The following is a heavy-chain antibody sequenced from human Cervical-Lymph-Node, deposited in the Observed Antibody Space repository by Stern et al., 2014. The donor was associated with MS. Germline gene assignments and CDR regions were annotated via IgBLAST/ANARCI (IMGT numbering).Heavy chain of an antibody. CDR2: ISYDGSNK. CDR3: AEGERFDY. J-gene: IGHJ4*02. CDR1: GFTFSSYG. V-gene: IGHV3-30*18. Sequence: VQLVESGGGVVQPGRSLRLSCAASGFTFSSYGMHWVRQAPGKGLEWVAVISYDGSNKYYADSVKGRFTISRDNSKNTLYLQMNSLRAEDTAVYYCAEGERFDYWGQGTLVTVSS. D-gene: IGHD1-1*01.